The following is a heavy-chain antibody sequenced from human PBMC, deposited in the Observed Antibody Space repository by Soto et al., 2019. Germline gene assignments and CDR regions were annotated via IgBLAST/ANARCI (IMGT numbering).Heavy chain of an antibody. V-gene: IGHV3-9*01. CDR3: AIQDIVATIGAFDI. Sequence: GGSLRLSCAASGFTFDDYAMHWVRQAPGKGLEWVSGISWNSGSIGYADSVKGRFTISRDNSKNSLYLQMNSLRTEDTALYYCAIQDIVATIGAFDIWGQGTMVTVSS. CDR2: ISWNSGSI. J-gene: IGHJ3*02. CDR1: GFTFDDYA. D-gene: IGHD5-12*01.